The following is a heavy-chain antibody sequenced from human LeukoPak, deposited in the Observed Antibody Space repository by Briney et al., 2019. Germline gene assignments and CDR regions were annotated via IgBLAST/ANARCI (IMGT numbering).Heavy chain of an antibody. J-gene: IGHJ3*02. V-gene: IGHV4-61*02. CDR2: IYTSGST. Sequence: SETLSLTCTVSGGSISSGSYYWSWIRQPAGKGLEWIGRIYTSGSTNYNPSLKSRVTISVDTSKNQFSLKLSSVTAADTAVYYCARSRMIFDAFDIWGQGTMVTVSS. CDR1: GGSISSGSYY. D-gene: IGHD2-15*01. CDR3: ARSRMIFDAFDI.